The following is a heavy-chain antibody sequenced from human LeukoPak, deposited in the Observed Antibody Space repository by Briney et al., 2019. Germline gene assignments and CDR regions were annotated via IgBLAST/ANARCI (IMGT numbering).Heavy chain of an antibody. CDR1: GFTFSSYA. CDR2: ISGSGGST. J-gene: IGHJ4*02. D-gene: IGHD3-3*01. CDR3: AKVGTYYDFWSGYSIPHFDY. Sequence: GGSLRLSCAASGFTFSSYAMSWVRQAPGKGLEWVSAISGSGGSTYYADSVKGRFTISRDNSKNTLYLQMNSLRAEDTAVYYCAKVGTYYDFWSGYSIPHFDYWDQGTLVTVSS. V-gene: IGHV3-23*01.